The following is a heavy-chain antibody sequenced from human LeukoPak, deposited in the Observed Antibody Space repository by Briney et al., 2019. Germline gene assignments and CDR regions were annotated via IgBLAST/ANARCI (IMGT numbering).Heavy chain of an antibody. D-gene: IGHD6-6*01. CDR3: ARDGPSMSIQH. CDR2: IDRGGST. CDR1: GGSFSGYY. J-gene: IGHJ1*01. Sequence: PSETLSLTCAVYGGSFSGYYWSWVRQAPGKGLEWVSIIDRGGSTNYADSVKGRFTISRDNSKNTLYLQMNSLRAEETAVYYCARDGPSMSIQHWGQGTLVTVSS. V-gene: IGHV3-66*01.